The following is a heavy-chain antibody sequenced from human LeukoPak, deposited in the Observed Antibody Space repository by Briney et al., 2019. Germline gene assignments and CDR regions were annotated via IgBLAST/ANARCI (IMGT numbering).Heavy chain of an antibody. CDR1: GYTFTGYY. CDR2: INPNSGGT. D-gene: IGHD6-13*01. Sequence: GASVKVSCKASGYTFTGYYMHWVRQAPGQGLEWMGWINPNSGGTNYAQKFQGWVTITRNTSMSTAYMELSSLRSEDTAVYYCARGVEAGTFGYYYYYMDVWGKGTTVTVSS. V-gene: IGHV1-2*04. CDR3: ARGVEAGTFGYYYYYMDV. J-gene: IGHJ6*03.